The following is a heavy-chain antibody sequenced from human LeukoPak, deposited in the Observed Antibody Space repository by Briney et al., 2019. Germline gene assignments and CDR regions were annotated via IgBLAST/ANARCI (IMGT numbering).Heavy chain of an antibody. CDR2: IRGSDRST. J-gene: IGHJ4*02. CDR3: AKGLAFDY. Sequence: GTSLTLSCAASGFTFSSYDISWGRQAPGKGLEWVSSIRGSDRSTYYADSVKGRFTISKDDSKNTLYLQMNSLRADDTAVYYCAKGLAFDYWGQGILVTVSS. V-gene: IGHV3-23*01. CDR1: GFTFSSYD.